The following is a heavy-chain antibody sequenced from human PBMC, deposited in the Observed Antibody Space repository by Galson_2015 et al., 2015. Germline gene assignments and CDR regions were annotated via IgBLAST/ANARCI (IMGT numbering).Heavy chain of an antibody. J-gene: IGHJ3*02. Sequence: SLRLSCAASGFTFSTYGMHWVRQAPGKGLEWVALISYDGTNTYYADSVKGRFTISRDNSKNTLYLRMNGLRAEDTAVYYCASPYGSGNNYLSYFDIWGQGTMVTVSS. CDR2: ISYDGTNT. CDR1: GFTFSTYG. CDR3: ASPYGSGNNYLSYFDI. D-gene: IGHD3-10*01. V-gene: IGHV3-30*03.